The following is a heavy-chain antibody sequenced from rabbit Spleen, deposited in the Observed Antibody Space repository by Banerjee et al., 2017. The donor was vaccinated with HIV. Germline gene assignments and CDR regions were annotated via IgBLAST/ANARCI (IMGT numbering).Heavy chain of an antibody. V-gene: IGHV1S40*01. CDR2: IYAGSTGTT. CDR1: GFSFSSVHW. CDR3: ARPLIAGIYDYFYL. J-gene: IGHJ4*01. Sequence: QSLEESGGDLVKPGTSLTLTCTASGFSFSSVHWIYWVRQAPGKGLEWIGTIYAGSTGTTDYASWAKGRFTISKTSSTTVTLQMTSLTAADTATYFCARPLIAGIYDYFYLWGLGTLVTVS. D-gene: IGHD4-2*01.